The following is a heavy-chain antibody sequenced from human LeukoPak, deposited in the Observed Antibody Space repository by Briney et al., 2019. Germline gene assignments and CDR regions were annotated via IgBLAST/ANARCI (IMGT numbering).Heavy chain of an antibody. CDR1: GGSISSRPYY. D-gene: IGHD6-6*01. CDR2: ISYSGTT. J-gene: IGHJ6*03. CDR3: ARDFSSSSTVYYYYYMDV. V-gene: IGHV4-39*07. Sequence: PSETLSLTCTVSGGSISSRPYYWGWVRQPPGKGLEWIGTISYSGTTYYSPSLKSRVTISLDTSKNQFSLKLSSVTAADTAIYYCARDFSSSSTVYYYYYMDVWGKGTTVTVSS.